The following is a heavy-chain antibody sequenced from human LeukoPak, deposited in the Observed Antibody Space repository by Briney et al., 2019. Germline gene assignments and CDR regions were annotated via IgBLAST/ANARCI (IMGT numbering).Heavy chain of an antibody. V-gene: IGHV3-23*01. Sequence: GGSLRLSCAASGFTFRSYAMSWVRQAPGKGLEWVSAISGSGGSTYYADSVKGRFTISRDNSKNTLYLQMNSLRAEDTAVYYCAKDRYPGIAVAVGDYWGQGTLVTVSS. CDR3: AKDRYPGIAVAVGDY. CDR2: ISGSGGST. J-gene: IGHJ4*02. CDR1: GFTFRSYA. D-gene: IGHD6-19*01.